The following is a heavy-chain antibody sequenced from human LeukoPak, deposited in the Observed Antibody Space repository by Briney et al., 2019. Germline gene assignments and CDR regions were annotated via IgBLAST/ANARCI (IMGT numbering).Heavy chain of an antibody. Sequence: QPGGSLRLSCAASGFTFSSYWMHWVRQAPGKGPVWVSRINSDGSRTSYADSVKGRFTISRDNAKNTLYLQMNSLRAEDTAVYYCAKSSGSSGYTFDQGGQGTLVTVSS. D-gene: IGHD3-22*01. CDR3: AKSSGSSGYTFDQ. CDR2: INSDGSRT. J-gene: IGHJ5*02. CDR1: GFTFSSYW. V-gene: IGHV3-74*01.